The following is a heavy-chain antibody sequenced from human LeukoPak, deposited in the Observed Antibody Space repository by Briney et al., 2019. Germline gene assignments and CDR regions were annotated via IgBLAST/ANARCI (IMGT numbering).Heavy chain of an antibody. CDR1: GGSLSSYY. CDR3: AREGTSVAHLNWFDP. Sequence: PSETLSLTCTVSGGSLSSYYWSWIRHPPGKGLEWIGHIYGSGSTNYNPSLKSRVTLPVDASKNQFSLKLSSMTAADTAVYYCAREGTSVAHLNWFDPWGQGALVTVSS. V-gene: IGHV4-59*01. D-gene: IGHD2-2*01. J-gene: IGHJ5*02. CDR2: IYGSGST.